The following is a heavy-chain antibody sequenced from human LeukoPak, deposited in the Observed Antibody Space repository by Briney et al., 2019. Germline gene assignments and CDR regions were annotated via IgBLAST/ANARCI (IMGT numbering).Heavy chain of an antibody. CDR1: GGSFSDYY. J-gene: IGHJ6*02. Sequence: SETLSLTCAVYGGSFSDYYWTWIRQSPGKGLEWIGEINHSGATDYNPSLKSRVTKSVDTSKNQFSLKVRSVTAADTAVYYCARRVRGVIISFYYYNGMDVWGQGTTVTVSS. V-gene: IGHV4-34*01. CDR2: INHSGAT. D-gene: IGHD3-10*01. CDR3: ARRVRGVIISFYYYNGMDV.